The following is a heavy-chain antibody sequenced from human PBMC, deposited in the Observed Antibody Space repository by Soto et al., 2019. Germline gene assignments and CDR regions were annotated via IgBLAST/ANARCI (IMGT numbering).Heavy chain of an antibody. CDR3: ASITMIVVVINDAFDI. CDR2: ISYDGSNK. V-gene: IGHV3-30-3*01. D-gene: IGHD3-22*01. J-gene: IGHJ3*02. CDR1: GFTFSSYA. Sequence: VGSLRLSCAASGFTFSSYAMHWVRQAPGKGLEWVAVISYDGSNKYYADSVKGRFTISRDNSKNTLYLQMNSLRAEDTAVYYCASITMIVVVINDAFDIWGQGTMVTVSS.